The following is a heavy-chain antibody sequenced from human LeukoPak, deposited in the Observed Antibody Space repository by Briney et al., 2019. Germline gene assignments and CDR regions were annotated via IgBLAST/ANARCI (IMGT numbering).Heavy chain of an antibody. D-gene: IGHD3-10*01. CDR2: INHSGTT. V-gene: IGHV4-34*01. CDR1: GGSFSDYY. Sequence: SETLSLTCDVQGGSFSDYYWSRIRQTPGKGLEWIGEINHSGTTNYNPSLKSRVTIAVNTSNTQFSLKVNSVTAADSAVCYCARGRRYYYGSGYYYWGQGTLVTVSS. CDR3: ARGRRYYYGSGYYY. J-gene: IGHJ4*02.